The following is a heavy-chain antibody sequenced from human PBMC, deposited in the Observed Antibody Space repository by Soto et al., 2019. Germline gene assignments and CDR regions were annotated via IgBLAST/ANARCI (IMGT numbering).Heavy chain of an antibody. CDR2: ISGSGGST. J-gene: IGHJ6*02. D-gene: IGHD5-18*01. V-gene: IGHV3-23*01. CDR3: AKGVQLYYYYYGMDV. CDR1: VFTFSIYA. Sequence: GGSLRLSCAASVFTFSIYAMSWVRQAPGKGLEWVSAISGSGGSTYYADSVKGRFTISRDNSKNTLYLQMNSLRAEDTAVYYCAKGVQLYYYYYGMDVWGQGTPVTVSS.